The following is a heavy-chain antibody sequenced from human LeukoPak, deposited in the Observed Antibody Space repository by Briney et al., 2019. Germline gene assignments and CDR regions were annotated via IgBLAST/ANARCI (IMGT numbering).Heavy chain of an antibody. CDR2: IYYSGIT. Sequence: SETLSLTCTVSGGSISTSSYFWGWIRQPPGKGLEWIGSIYYSGITFYNPSLKSRLTISVDTSKNQFSLKLTSVTATDTAVYYCARPLDTTFFNAFDIWGQGTMVTVSS. D-gene: IGHD2/OR15-2a*01. J-gene: IGHJ3*02. V-gene: IGHV4-39*01. CDR1: GGSISTSSYF. CDR3: ARPLDTTFFNAFDI.